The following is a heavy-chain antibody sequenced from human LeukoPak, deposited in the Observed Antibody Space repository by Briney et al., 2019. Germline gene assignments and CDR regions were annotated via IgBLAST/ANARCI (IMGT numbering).Heavy chain of an antibody. J-gene: IGHJ6*02. CDR2: VNPAGDT. Sequence: GGSLTLSCAASRFTFSTYDMHWVRHPTGKGLEWVSGVNPAGDTYYPGSVKGRFTISREDAKNSFYLQMNSLRVGDTAVYYCARGDCSGGSCSSMDVWGQGTTVTVSS. CDR1: RFTFSTYD. CDR3: ARGDCSGGSCSSMDV. D-gene: IGHD2-15*01. V-gene: IGHV3-13*04.